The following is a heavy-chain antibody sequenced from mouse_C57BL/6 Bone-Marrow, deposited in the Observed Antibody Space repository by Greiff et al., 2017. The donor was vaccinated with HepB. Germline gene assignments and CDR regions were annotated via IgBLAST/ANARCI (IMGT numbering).Heavy chain of an antibody. J-gene: IGHJ1*03. V-gene: IGHV5-15*01. D-gene: IGHD2-1*01. CDR3: ARPIYYGNYDWYFDV. Sequence: DVKLVESGGGLVQPGGSLKLSCAASGFTFSDYGMAWVRQAPRKGPEWVAFISNLAYSIYYADTVTGRFTISRENAKNTLYLEMSSLRSEDTAMYYCARPIYYGNYDWYFDVWGTGTTVTVSS. CDR1: GFTFSDYG. CDR2: ISNLAYSI.